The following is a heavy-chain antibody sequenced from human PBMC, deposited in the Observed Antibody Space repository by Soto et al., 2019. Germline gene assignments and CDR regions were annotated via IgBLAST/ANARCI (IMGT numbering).Heavy chain of an antibody. D-gene: IGHD2-15*01. CDR3: ARWVEVSLDYFDS. CDR1: GAYMRNDYYY. CDR2: MHHSGRT. J-gene: IGHJ4*02. V-gene: IGHV4-31*11. Sequence: QVQLQESGPGLVKPSQTPSLTCAVSGAYMRNDYYYWSWVRQKPGKDLEWIGHMHHSGRTHYNPSLKSRVAISVDTSKNQFSLYLNSVTAADTAVYYCARWVEVSLDYFDSWGQGTPVTVSS.